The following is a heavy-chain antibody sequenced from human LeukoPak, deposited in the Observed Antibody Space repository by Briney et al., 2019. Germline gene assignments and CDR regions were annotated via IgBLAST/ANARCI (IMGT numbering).Heavy chain of an antibody. CDR2: IHHSGST. CDR3: ARGYYHDSK. CDR1: GGSISTDNW. Sequence: ETPSFTCAVSGGSISTDNWWTWVRQPPGKGLEWIAEIHHSGSTNYTPSLKSRVTISVDKSKNQFSLKLTSVTAADTAVYYCARGYYHDSKWGQGNLASVSS. D-gene: IGHD3-22*01. J-gene: IGHJ4*02. V-gene: IGHV4-4*02.